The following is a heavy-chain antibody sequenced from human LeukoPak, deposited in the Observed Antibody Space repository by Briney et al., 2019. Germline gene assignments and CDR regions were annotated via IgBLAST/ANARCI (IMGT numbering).Heavy chain of an antibody. J-gene: IGHJ5*02. V-gene: IGHV1-46*01. D-gene: IGHD1-26*01. Sequence: ASVKVSCKASGYTFTSYYMHWVRQAPGQGLEWMGIINPSGGSTSYAQKFQGRVTMTRDTSTSTVYMELSSLRSEDTAVYYCGRDLSGSYYTPGATGWFDPWGQGTLVTVSS. CDR2: INPSGGST. CDR1: GYTFTSYY. CDR3: GRDLSGSYYTPGATGWFDP.